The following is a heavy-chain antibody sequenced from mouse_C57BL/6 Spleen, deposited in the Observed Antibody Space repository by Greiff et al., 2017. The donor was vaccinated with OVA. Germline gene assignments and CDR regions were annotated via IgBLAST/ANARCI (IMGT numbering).Heavy chain of an antibody. CDR2: ISDGGSYT. V-gene: IGHV5-4*03. J-gene: IGHJ4*01. D-gene: IGHD1-1*01. CDR1: GFTFSSYA. CDR3: ARYYYGSSPYYYAMDY. Sequence: EVNVVESGGGLVKPGGSLKLSCAASGFTFSSYAMSWVRQTPEKRLEWVATISDGGSYTYYPDNVKGRFTISRDNAKNNLYLQMSHLKSEDTAMYYCARYYYGSSPYYYAMDYWGQGTSVTVSS.